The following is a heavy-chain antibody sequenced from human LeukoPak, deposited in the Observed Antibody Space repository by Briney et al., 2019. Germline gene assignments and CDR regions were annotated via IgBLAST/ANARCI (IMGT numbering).Heavy chain of an antibody. CDR2: IVWNGGST. D-gene: IGHD2-21*02. CDR3: VRDSPKTAGTYNWFDN. J-gene: IGHJ5*02. Sequence: GGSLRLSCAASGFTFDDYGMDWVRQAPGKGLEWVSGIVWNGGSTNYADSVKGRFTISRDNAKNSLYLQMNSLRVEDTDFYYCVRDSPKTAGTYNWFDNWGRGTLVTVSS. V-gene: IGHV3-20*04. CDR1: GFTFDDYG.